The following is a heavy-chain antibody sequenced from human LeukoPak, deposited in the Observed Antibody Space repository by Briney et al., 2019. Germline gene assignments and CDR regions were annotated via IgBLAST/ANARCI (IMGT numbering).Heavy chain of an antibody. J-gene: IGHJ4*02. D-gene: IGHD2-2*01. CDR2: IYYSGST. Sequence: PSETLSLTCTVSGGSISSGGYYWSWIRQHPGKGLEWIGYIYYSGSTYYNPSLKSRVTISVGTSKNQFSLKLSSVTAADTAVYYCARADCSSTSCPNDYWGQGTLVTVSS. CDR3: ARADCSSTSCPNDY. V-gene: IGHV4-31*03. CDR1: GGSISSGGYY.